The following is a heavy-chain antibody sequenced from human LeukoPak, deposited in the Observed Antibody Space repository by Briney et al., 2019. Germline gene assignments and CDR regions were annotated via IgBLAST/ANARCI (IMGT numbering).Heavy chain of an antibody. V-gene: IGHV3-21*01. CDR3: ARDRGDKGFDY. CDR2: ISSSSSYI. CDR1: GFTFSGYS. J-gene: IGHJ4*02. D-gene: IGHD3-10*01. Sequence: GGSLRLSCAASGFTFSGYSLTWFRQAPGKGLEWVSSISSSSSYIYYADSVKGRFTISRDNAKNSLYLQMNSLRAEDTAVYYCARDRGDKGFDYWGQGTLVTVSS.